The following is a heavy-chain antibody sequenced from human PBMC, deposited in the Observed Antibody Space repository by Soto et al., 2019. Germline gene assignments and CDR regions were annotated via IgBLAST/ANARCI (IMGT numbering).Heavy chain of an antibody. CDR2: ISYDGGNK. CDR3: AKDRSNTWSFDY. V-gene: IGHV3-30*18. D-gene: IGHD6-13*01. CDR1: GFTFSNYN. J-gene: IGHJ4*02. Sequence: PGGSLRLSCTASGFTFSNYNMHWVRQAPGKGLEWVAIISYDGGNKYYADSVKGRFTISRDSSKNTLYLQMNSLRTEDTSVYFCAKDRSNTWSFDYWGQGTLVTVSS.